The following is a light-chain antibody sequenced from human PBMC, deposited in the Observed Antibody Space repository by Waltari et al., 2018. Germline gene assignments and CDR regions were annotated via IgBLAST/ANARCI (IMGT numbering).Light chain of an antibody. Sequence: DIVLTQSPGTLSLSPGERATLSCRASQSIYNYVAWYQQKPGQAPRLLIHDASNRATGITARFSGSGSGTDFTLTISSLEPEDFAVYYCQQRSNWPLTFGGGTKVEIK. J-gene: IGKJ4*01. CDR2: DAS. CDR1: QSIYNY. CDR3: QQRSNWPLT. V-gene: IGKV3-11*01.